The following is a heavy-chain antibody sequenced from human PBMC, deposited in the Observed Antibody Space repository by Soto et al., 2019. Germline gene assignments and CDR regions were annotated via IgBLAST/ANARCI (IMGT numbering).Heavy chain of an antibody. CDR3: ARDSRYSSSSRNAYYYMDV. Sequence: GGSLRLSCAASGFTFSSYAMHWVRQAPGKGLEYVSAISSNGGSTYYANSVKGRFTISRDNSKNTLYLQMGSLRAEDMAVYYCARDSRYSSSSRNAYYYMDVWGKGTTVTVSS. D-gene: IGHD6-6*01. J-gene: IGHJ6*03. CDR1: GFTFSSYA. CDR2: ISSNGGST. V-gene: IGHV3-64*01.